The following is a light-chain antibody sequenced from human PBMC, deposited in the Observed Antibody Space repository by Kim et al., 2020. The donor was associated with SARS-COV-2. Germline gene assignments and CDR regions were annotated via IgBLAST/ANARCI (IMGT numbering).Light chain of an antibody. CDR2: DAS. Sequence: LSPGESATLSCRASQRVSSSYLAWYQQKPGQDPRLLIYDASSRATGIPDRFSGSGSGTDFTLTISRLEPEDFAVYYCQQYGSSPDSFGQGTKLEI. V-gene: IGKV3-20*01. CDR3: QQYGSSPDS. J-gene: IGKJ2*03. CDR1: QRVSSSY.